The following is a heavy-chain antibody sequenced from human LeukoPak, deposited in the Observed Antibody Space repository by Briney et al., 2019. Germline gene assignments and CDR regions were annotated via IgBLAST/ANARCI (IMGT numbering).Heavy chain of an antibody. CDR2: ISSSGSAI. CDR1: GFTFSSYE. Sequence: GGSLRLSCAASGFTFSSYEMNWVRQAPGKGLEWVSYISSSGSAIYYADSVKGRFTISRDSAKNSLYLQMNSLRAEDTAVYYCANNNGGSGYSAADYWGQGTLVIVSS. V-gene: IGHV3-48*03. CDR3: ANNNGGSGYSAADY. J-gene: IGHJ4*02. D-gene: IGHD2-15*01.